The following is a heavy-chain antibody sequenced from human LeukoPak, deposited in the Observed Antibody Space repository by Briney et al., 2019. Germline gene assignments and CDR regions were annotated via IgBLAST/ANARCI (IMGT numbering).Heavy chain of an antibody. D-gene: IGHD3-3*01. Sequence: GGSLRLSCAASGFTFSSYGMHWVRQAPGKGLEWVAVIWYGGSNKYYADSVKGRFTISRDNSKNTLYLQMNSLRAEDTAVYYCAKTPDFWSGYYSYWGQGTLVTVSS. CDR1: GFTFSSYG. V-gene: IGHV3-30*02. CDR3: AKTPDFWSGYYSY. J-gene: IGHJ4*02. CDR2: IWYGGSNK.